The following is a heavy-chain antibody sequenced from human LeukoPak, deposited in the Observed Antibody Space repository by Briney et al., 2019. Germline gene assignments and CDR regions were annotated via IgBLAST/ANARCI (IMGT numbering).Heavy chain of an antibody. J-gene: IGHJ5*02. CDR1: GGSISSGGYS. D-gene: IGHD6-19*01. CDR2: IYHSGST. Sequence: SETLSLTCAVSGGSISSGGYSWGWIRQPPGKGLEWIGYIYHSGSTYYNPSLMSRVTISVATSKNQFSLKLASVTAADTAVYYCARRLYSSGWSYWFDPWGQGTLVTVSS. CDR3: ARRLYSSGWSYWFDP. V-gene: IGHV4-30-2*02.